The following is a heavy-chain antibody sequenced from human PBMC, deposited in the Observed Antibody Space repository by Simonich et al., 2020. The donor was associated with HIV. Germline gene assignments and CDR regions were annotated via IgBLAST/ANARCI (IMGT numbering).Heavy chain of an antibody. CDR3: ARLTAGGLGEYFQH. CDR1: GGSFSGYY. D-gene: IGHD6-13*01. J-gene: IGHJ1*01. CDR2: IKHSGST. V-gene: IGHV4-34*01. Sequence: QVQLQQWGAGLLKPSETLSLTCAVYGGSFSGYYWSWIRQPPGKGLKWIGEIKHSGSTNYNPALKSRVTISVDTSKNQFSLKLSAVTAADTAVYYCARLTAGGLGEYFQHWGQGTLVTVSS.